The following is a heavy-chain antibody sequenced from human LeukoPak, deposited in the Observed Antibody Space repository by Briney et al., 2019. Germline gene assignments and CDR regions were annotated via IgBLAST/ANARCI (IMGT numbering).Heavy chain of an antibody. D-gene: IGHD4-17*01. J-gene: IGHJ4*02. CDR2: IYYSGST. CDR1: GGSISSGDYY. CDR3: ARGTTVTTVDY. V-gene: IGHV4-30-4*01. Sequence: SETLSLTCTVSGGSISSGDYYWSWICQPPGKGLEWIGYIYYSGSTYYNPSLKSRVTISVDTSKNQFSLKLSSVTAADTAVYYCARGTTVTTVDYWGQGTLVTVSS.